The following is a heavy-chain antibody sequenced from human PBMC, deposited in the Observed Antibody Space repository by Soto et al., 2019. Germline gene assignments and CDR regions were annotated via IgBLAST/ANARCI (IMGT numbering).Heavy chain of an antibody. V-gene: IGHV3-74*01. CDR3: ARGSAVIDP. CDR2: ISSDGSGT. CDR1: GFTFSNYW. J-gene: IGHJ5*02. Sequence: GGSLRLSCAASGFTFSNYWMHWVRQAPGKGLVWVSRISSDGSGTSYADSVKGRFTISRDNAKNTLYLQMNSLRAEDTAVYYCARGSAVIDPWGQGTLVTVSS. D-gene: IGHD6-19*01.